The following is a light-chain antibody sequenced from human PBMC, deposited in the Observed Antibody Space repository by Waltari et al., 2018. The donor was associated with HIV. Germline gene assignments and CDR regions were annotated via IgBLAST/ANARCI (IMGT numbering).Light chain of an antibody. V-gene: IGLV1-51*01. CDR1: GSNLANNY. Sequence: QSMLTQPPSVSAAPGQKVTISCSGTGSNLANNYVSWYQHLPGAAPKLVIYDNENRPSGIPDRVSGSKSSASATLVITGLQTGDEGDYYCGTWDSSLNAGVFGGGTKLTVL. CDR2: DNE. J-gene: IGLJ3*02. CDR3: GTWDSSLNAGV.